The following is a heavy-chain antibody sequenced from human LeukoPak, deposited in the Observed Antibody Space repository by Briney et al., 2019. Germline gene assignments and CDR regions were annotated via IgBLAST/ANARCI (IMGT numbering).Heavy chain of an antibody. CDR1: GGSISSYY. CDR3: ARDRYDYSNYYYYYYMGV. CDR2: IYTSGST. Sequence: PSETLSLXCTVSGGSISSYYWSWIRQPAGKGLEWIGRIYTSGSTNYNPSLKSRVTMSVDTSKNQFSLKLSSVTAADTAVYYCARDRYDYSNYYYYYYMGVWGKGTTVTVSS. J-gene: IGHJ6*03. V-gene: IGHV4-4*07. D-gene: IGHD4-11*01.